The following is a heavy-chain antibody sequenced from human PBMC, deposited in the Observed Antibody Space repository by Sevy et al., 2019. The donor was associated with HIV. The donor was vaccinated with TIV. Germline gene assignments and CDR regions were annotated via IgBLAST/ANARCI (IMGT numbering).Heavy chain of an antibody. CDR3: ARDLEFYDYGDYGPAFMPDY. CDR1: GFTFSTYG. CDR2: IWFDGSNT. Sequence: GGSLRLSCAASGFTFSTYGMHWVRQAPGKGLEWVALIWFDGSNTYYANSVKGRFTISRVIAKNTLHLQMNSLRAEDTAVYYCARDLEFYDYGDYGPAFMPDYWGQGTLVTVSS. J-gene: IGHJ4*02. V-gene: IGHV3-33*01. D-gene: IGHD4-17*01.